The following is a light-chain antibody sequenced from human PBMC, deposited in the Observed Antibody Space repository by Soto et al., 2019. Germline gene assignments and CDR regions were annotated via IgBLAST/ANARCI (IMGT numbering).Light chain of an antibody. J-gene: IGLJ2*01. CDR3: SSYTSTSTLVL. Sequence: QSALTQPASVSGSPGQSITISCTGASSDVGGYKYVSWYQHHPGKAPKLLIYDVTIRPSGVSDRFSGSKSGNTASLTISGLQAEDESTYYCSSYTSTSTLVLFGGGTKLTVL. CDR2: DVT. V-gene: IGLV2-14*03. CDR1: SSDVGGYKY.